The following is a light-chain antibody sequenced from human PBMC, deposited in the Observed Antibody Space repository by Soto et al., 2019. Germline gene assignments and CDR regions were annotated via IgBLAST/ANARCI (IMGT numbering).Light chain of an antibody. J-gene: IGKJ4*01. CDR1: QGISSY. Sequence: AIRMTQSPSSLSASIGDRVTITCRASQGISSYLAWYQQKPGKAPKLLIYAASTLQSGVPSRFSGSGSGTDFTLTISCLQSEDFAAYYCQKYNSAPLTFGGGTKVDIK. V-gene: IGKV1-8*01. CDR3: QKYNSAPLT. CDR2: AAS.